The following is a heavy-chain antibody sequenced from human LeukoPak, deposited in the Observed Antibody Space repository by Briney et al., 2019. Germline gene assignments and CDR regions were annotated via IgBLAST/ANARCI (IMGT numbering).Heavy chain of an antibody. CDR1: GFAFSSYT. CDR3: AGDPTSSWETAFDI. J-gene: IGHJ3*02. D-gene: IGHD1-26*01. V-gene: IGHV3-21*01. CDR2: ISSSNSYI. Sequence: PGGSLRLSCAASGFAFSSYTMNWVRQAPGKGLEWVSSISSSNSYIYYADSVKGRFTISRDDARNSLYLQMNILRAEDTAVYYCAGDPTSSWETAFDIWGQGTVVTVSS.